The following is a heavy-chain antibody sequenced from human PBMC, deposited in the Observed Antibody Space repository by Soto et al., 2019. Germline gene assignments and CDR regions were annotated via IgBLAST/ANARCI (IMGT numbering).Heavy chain of an antibody. CDR3: AREFCSGGNCYAYYFDP. J-gene: IGHJ5*02. CDR1: GLTFNRYW. Sequence: GGSLRLSCAASGLTFNRYWMHWVRHAPGKGLVWVSHINTDGSNTNYADSVKGRFTISRDNAKSTLFLQMNSLRDEDTAVYYCAREFCSGGNCYAYYFDPWGQGIPVTV. CDR2: INTDGSNT. V-gene: IGHV3-74*01. D-gene: IGHD2-15*01.